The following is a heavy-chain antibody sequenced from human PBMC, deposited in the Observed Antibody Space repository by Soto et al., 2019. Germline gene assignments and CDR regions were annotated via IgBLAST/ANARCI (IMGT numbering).Heavy chain of an antibody. CDR2: IDPSDSYT. CDR3: ARVAGGDYYYYGMDV. CDR1: GYSFTSYW. V-gene: IGHV5-10-1*01. Sequence: PGESLKISCKGSGYSFTSYWISWVRQMPGKGLEWMGRIDPSDSYTNYSPSFQGHVTISADKSISTAYLQWSSLKASDTAMYYCARVAGGDYYYYGMDVWGQGTTVTVSS. D-gene: IGHD3-16*01. J-gene: IGHJ6*02.